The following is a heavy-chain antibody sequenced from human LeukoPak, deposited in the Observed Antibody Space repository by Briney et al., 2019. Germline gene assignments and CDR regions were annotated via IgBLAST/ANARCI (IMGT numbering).Heavy chain of an antibody. CDR2: ISSSSSYI. J-gene: IGHJ2*01. V-gene: IGHV3-21*01. CDR1: GFTFSSYS. Sequence: PGGSLRLSCAASGFTFSSYSMNWVRQAPGKGLEWVSSISSSSSYIYYADSVKGRFTISRDNAKNSLYLQMNSLRAEDTAVYYCAREPKYGDYGLGWYFDLWGRGTLVTVSS. CDR3: AREPKYGDYGLGWYFDL. D-gene: IGHD4-17*01.